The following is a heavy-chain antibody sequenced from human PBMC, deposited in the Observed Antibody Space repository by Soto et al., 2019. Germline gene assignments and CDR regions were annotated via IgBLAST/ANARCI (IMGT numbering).Heavy chain of an antibody. CDR2: IWYDGSNT. CDR1: GFTFSNYG. Sequence: QVQLVESGGGVVQPGRSLRLSCAASGFTFSNYGMHWVRQAPGKGLEWVALIWYDGSNTYYADSVKGRFIISRDNSKNTLFLQMNSLRAEDTAVYYCASTTATTFGWYFDLWGRGTLVTVSS. CDR3: ASTTATTFGWYFDL. V-gene: IGHV3-33*01. D-gene: IGHD4-17*01. J-gene: IGHJ2*01.